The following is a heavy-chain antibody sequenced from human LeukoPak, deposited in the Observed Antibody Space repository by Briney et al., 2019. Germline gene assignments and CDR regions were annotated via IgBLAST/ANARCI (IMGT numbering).Heavy chain of an antibody. D-gene: IGHD3-22*01. Sequence: GGSLRLSCAASGFTFSSYSMNWVRQAPGNGLEWVSSISSSSSYIYYADSVKGRFTISRDNAKNSLYLQMNSLRAEDTALYYCAKGSSGYFVDLWGQGTLVTVSS. J-gene: IGHJ5*02. CDR1: GFTFSSYS. CDR2: ISSSSSYI. V-gene: IGHV3-21*04. CDR3: AKGSSGYFVDL.